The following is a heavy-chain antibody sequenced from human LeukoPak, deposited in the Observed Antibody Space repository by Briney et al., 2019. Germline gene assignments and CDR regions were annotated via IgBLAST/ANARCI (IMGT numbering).Heavy chain of an antibody. J-gene: IGHJ4*02. D-gene: IGHD3-3*01. Sequence: SETLSLTCTVSGGSISSYYWSWIRQPPGKGLEWIGYIYYSGSTNYNPSLKSRVTISVDTSKNQFSLKLSSVTAADTAVSYCARDGYYDFWSGYFYFDYWGQGTLVTVSS. CDR3: ARDGYYDFWSGYFYFDY. CDR2: IYYSGST. CDR1: GGSISSYY. V-gene: IGHV4-59*12.